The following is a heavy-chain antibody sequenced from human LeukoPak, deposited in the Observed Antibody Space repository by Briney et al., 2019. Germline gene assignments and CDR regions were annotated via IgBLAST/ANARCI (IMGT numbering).Heavy chain of an antibody. CDR3: ARVAVITAAGTYDY. Sequence: GGSLRLSCAASGFTFSSYAMSCVRQTPGKGLEWVSAIIASGGSTYHADSVKGRFTISRDNSKNTLYLQLNSLRAKDTAVYYCARVAVITAAGTYDYWGQGTLVTVSS. J-gene: IGHJ4*02. CDR1: GFTFSSYA. CDR2: IIASGGST. D-gene: IGHD6-13*01. V-gene: IGHV3-23*01.